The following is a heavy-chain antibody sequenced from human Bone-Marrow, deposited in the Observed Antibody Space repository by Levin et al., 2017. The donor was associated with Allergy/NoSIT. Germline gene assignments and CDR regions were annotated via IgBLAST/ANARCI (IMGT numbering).Heavy chain of an antibody. Sequence: PGGSLRLSCAASGFTFSSYGMHWVRQAPGKGLEWVAVIWYDGSNKYYADSVKGRFTISRDNSKNTLYLQMNSLRAEDTAVYYCAREASIITMVRGVIMTYFDYWGQGTLVTVSS. J-gene: IGHJ4*02. D-gene: IGHD3-10*01. CDR3: AREASIITMVRGVIMTYFDY. V-gene: IGHV3-33*01. CDR1: GFTFSSYG. CDR2: IWYDGSNK.